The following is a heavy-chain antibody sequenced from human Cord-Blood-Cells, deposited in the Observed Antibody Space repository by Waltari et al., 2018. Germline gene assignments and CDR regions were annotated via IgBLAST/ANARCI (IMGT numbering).Heavy chain of an antibody. D-gene: IGHD3-3*01. V-gene: IGHV4-39*01. CDR2: IYYSGST. Sequence: QLQLQESGPGLVKPSETLSLTCTVSGGSLSSSSYYWGWIRQPPGKGLEWIGSIYYSGSTYYNPSLKSRVTISVDTSKNQFSLKLSSVTAADTAVYYCARHTGGYDFWSGYYAFEIWGQGTMVTVSS. J-gene: IGHJ3*02. CDR1: GGSLSSSSYY. CDR3: ARHTGGYDFWSGYYAFEI.